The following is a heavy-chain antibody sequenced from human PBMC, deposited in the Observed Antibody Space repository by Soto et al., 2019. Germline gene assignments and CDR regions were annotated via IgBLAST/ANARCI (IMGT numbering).Heavy chain of an antibody. CDR1: GDTFNKYA. D-gene: IGHD3-3*01. J-gene: IGHJ4*02. CDR2: IIPIFGTA. Sequence: QVQLEQSGAEVKTLGSSVKVSCKASGDTFNKYAISWVRQAPGQGLEWMGGIIPIFGTANYAPQFQDRVTITADEATSTAYMELTSLKSDYTAVYFCARGARCLEWLSFDHWGQGTLVTVSS. V-gene: IGHV1-69*12. CDR3: ARGARCLEWLSFDH.